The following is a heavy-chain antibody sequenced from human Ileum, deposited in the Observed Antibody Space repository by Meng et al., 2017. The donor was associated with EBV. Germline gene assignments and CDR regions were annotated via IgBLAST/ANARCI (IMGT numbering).Heavy chain of an antibody. J-gene: IGHJ5*02. CDR2: IYYNTNT. D-gene: IGHD2-8*01. CDR3: ARKFSVVGSTDGWFDP. Sequence: QGRVKGSGPGLVKPSGTPSLTCAVSGESIISNYWWSWVRQPPGKGLEWIGEIYYNTNTNYNPSLKGRVTMSVDTSQNQFSLTLSSVTAADTAVYFCARKFSVVGSTDGWFDPWGQGTLVTVSS. V-gene: IGHV4-4*02. CDR1: GESIISNYW.